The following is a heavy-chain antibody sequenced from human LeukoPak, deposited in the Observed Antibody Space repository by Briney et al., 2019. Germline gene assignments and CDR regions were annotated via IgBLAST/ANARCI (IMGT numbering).Heavy chain of an antibody. CDR3: ARLQLWAFDY. V-gene: IGHV3-23*01. CDR1: GFIFTNYA. Sequence: GGSLRLSCAASGFIFTNYAMSWVRQAPGKGLEWISAASGSDTGTYHADSVRGRFTISRDTSKNTLYLQMNSLRAEDTAVYYCARLQLWAFDYWGQGTLVTVSS. D-gene: IGHD5-18*01. CDR2: ASGSDTGT. J-gene: IGHJ4*02.